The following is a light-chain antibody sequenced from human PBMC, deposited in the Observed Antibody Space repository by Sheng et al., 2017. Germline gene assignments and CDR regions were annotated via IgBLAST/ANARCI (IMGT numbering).Light chain of an antibody. CDR3: QQRKTWPLT. Sequence: EIVLTQSPVTLSLSPGERATLSCRASQSVSSYLAWYQQKPGQAPRLVIYDIFNRATGIPARFSGSGSGTDFTLTISSLEPEDFAVYYCQQRKTWPLTFGGGTKVEIK. V-gene: IGKV3-11*01. J-gene: IGKJ4*01. CDR2: DIF. CDR1: QSVSSY.